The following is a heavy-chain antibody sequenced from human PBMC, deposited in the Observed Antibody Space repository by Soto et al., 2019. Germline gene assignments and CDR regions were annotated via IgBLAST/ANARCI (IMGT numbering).Heavy chain of an antibody. CDR2: VFYGGT. D-gene: IGHD3-16*01. J-gene: IGHJ4*02. CDR1: VRSMSRNY. CDR3: ASYRGALYFES. V-gene: IGHV4-59*01. Sequence: QTQSHRCSVSVRSMSRNYRRWIRQSPDKGLEWLGYVFYGGTDYTPSLGGRVSMSVETSKSQFSLKLTSVTVADTAVYYCASYRGALYFESWGPGLLVTVSS.